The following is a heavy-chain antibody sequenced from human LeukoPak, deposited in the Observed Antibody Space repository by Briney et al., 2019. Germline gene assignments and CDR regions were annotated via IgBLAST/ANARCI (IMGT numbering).Heavy chain of an antibody. Sequence: SGPTLVNPTQTLTLTCTFSGFSLSTTSMCVGWIRQPPGKALEWLARIDWDDDKSYSTSLKTRLTISKDTSKNQVVLPMINMDPADTATYYCARIRVGSGWYFDYWGQGTLVTVSS. CDR1: GFSLSTTSMC. D-gene: IGHD6-19*01. CDR2: IDWDDDK. J-gene: IGHJ4*02. CDR3: ARIRVGSGWYFDY. V-gene: IGHV2-70*11.